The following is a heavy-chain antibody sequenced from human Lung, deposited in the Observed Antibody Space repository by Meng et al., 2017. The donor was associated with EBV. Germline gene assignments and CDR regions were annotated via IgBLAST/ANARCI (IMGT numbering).Heavy chain of an antibody. D-gene: IGHD4-11*01. V-gene: IGHV4-4*02. J-gene: IGHJ4*02. CDR1: GGSISSSNW. Sequence: HGPGHGLGKLTRTLSLTRAVAGGSISSSNWWSWARQPPGKGLEWIGEIYHSGSTNYNPSLKSRVTISVDKSKNQFSLKLSSVTAADTAVYYCAATVNDGYFDYRGQGTLVTVSS. CDR2: IYHSGST. CDR3: AATVNDGYFDY.